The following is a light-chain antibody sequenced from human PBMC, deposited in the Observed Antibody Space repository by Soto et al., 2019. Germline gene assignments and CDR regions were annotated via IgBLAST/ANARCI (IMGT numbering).Light chain of an antibody. J-gene: IGKJ1*01. CDR2: GAS. V-gene: IGKV3-20*01. CDR3: QQYGSSPVT. Sequence: DIVLTQSPGTLSLSPGERATLSCRASQRVSSSHLAWYQQKVGQAPRLLIYGASSRATGIPDRFTGSGSGTDFTLTISRLEPEDFAVYYCQQYGSSPVTFVQGTRVEIK. CDR1: QRVSSSH.